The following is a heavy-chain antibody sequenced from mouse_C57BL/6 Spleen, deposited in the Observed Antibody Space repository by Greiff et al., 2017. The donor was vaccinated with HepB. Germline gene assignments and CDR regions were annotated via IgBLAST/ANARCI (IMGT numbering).Heavy chain of an antibody. V-gene: IGHV5-16*01. J-gene: IGHJ3*01. CDR1: GFTFSDYY. CDR3: ASGLYGFLAY. D-gene: IGHD2-2*01. Sequence: EVKLVESEGGLVQPGSSMKLSCTASGFTFSDYYMAWVRQVPEKGLEWVANINYDGSSTYYLDSLKSRFIISRDNAKNILYLQMSSLKSEDTATYYCASGLYGFLAYWGQGTLVTVSA. CDR2: INYDGSST.